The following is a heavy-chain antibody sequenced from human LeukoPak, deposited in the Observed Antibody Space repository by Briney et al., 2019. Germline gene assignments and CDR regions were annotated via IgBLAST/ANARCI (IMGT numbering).Heavy chain of an antibody. J-gene: IGHJ4*02. D-gene: IGHD3-9*01. CDR1: GGSISSYL. CDR2: IYPSGST. CDR3: ARGRGGLRYFDWFNLRGYYFDY. V-gene: IGHV4-4*09. Sequence: SETLSLTCSVSGGSISSYLWNWIRQPRGKGLEWIGYIYPSGSTKYNPSLESRVTISQDTSKNQFSLKLSSVTAADTAVYYCARGRGGLRYFDWFNLRGYYFDYWGQGTLVTVSS.